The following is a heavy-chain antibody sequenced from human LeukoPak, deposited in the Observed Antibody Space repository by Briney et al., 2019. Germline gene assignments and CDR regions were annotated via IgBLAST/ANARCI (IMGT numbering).Heavy chain of an antibody. D-gene: IGHD6-19*01. CDR1: GGSISSYY. Sequence: SETLSLTCIVSGGSISSYYWSWIRQPSGKGPEWIGYIYYSGNTNYNPSLKSRVTISVDMSKNQFSLKLSSVTAADTAVYYCARQSLPGYRSGWLFAYWGQGTLVTVSS. CDR2: IYYSGNT. V-gene: IGHV4-59*08. CDR3: ARQSLPGYRSGWLFAY. J-gene: IGHJ4*02.